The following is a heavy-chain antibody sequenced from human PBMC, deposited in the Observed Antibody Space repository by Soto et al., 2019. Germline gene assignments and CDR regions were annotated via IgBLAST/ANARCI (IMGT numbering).Heavy chain of an antibody. D-gene: IGHD1-26*01. CDR3: ARLIGEGYSGTYALDY. J-gene: IGHJ4*02. CDR1: GGTFNNYA. Sequence: QVQLVQSGAEVKKPGSSVKVSCKASGGTFNNYAISWVRQAPGQGLEWMGGIIPLFGTANYAQKFEGRVTSTADKPTDTAYMELSSLKSADTAVYYCARLIGEGYSGTYALDYWGQGTLVTVSS. CDR2: IIPLFGTA. V-gene: IGHV1-69*06.